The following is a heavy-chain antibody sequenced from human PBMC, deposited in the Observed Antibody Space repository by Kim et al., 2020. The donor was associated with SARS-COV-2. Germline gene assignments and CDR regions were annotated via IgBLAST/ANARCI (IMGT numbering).Heavy chain of an antibody. V-gene: IGHV4-30-2*05. D-gene: IGHD3-3*01. Sequence: RVTISVDTSKNQFSLKLSSVTAADTAVYYCARDPFSITIFGVVITDAVDIWGQGTMVTVSS. CDR3: ARDPFSITIFGVVITDAVDI. J-gene: IGHJ3*02.